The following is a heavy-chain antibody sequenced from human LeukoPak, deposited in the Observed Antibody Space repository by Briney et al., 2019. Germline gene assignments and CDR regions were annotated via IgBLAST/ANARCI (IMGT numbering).Heavy chain of an antibody. J-gene: IGHJ4*02. Sequence: QPGGSLRLSCAAPGFTFSSYWMSWVRQAPGKGLEWVANIKQDGGEKYYVDSVKGRFTISRDNAKNSLYLQMNSLRAEDTAIYYCARVPRYDSGTYFKRYPLYFDYWGQGTLVTVSS. CDR3: ARVPRYDSGTYFKRYPLYFDY. CDR2: IKQDGGEK. D-gene: IGHD3-10*01. CDR1: GFTFSSYW. V-gene: IGHV3-7*01.